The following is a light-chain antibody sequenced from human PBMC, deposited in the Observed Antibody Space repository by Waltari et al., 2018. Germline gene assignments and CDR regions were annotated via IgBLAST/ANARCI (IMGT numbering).Light chain of an antibody. CDR3: QMYVRLPVT. Sequence: SSRATQGVGRGLAWEQKKPGQAPRLLICDASSRATGISDKYSGSGSGTDFSLTISRVEPEDFAVYFCQMYVRLPVTFGQGTKVEVK. CDR2: DAS. V-gene: IGKV3-20*01. CDR1: QGVGRG. J-gene: IGKJ1*01.